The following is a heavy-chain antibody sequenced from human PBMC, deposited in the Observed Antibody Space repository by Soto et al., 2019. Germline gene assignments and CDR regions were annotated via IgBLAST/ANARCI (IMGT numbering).Heavy chain of an antibody. CDR2: IIPIFGTA. V-gene: IGHV1-69*13. J-gene: IGHJ4*02. CDR3: ERDRGSTEDYFDY. D-gene: IGHD2-2*01. Sequence: RASVKVSCKASGGTFSSSVISWVRQAPGQGLEWMGRIIPIFGTANYAQKFQGRVTITADESSSTAYMELSSLRSEDTAIYYCERDRGSTEDYFDYWGQGTLVTVSS. CDR1: GGTFSSSV.